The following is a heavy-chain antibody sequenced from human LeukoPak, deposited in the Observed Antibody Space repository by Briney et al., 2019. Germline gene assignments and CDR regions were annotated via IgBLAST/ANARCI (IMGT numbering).Heavy chain of an antibody. Sequence: SETLSLTCTVSGGSISSNFYYWGWIRQPPGEGLEWIATIYYSGSTYYNPSLKSRVTISVDTSKNQFSLKLSSVTAADTAVYYCARGSSWYRGEYFQHWGQGTLVTVSS. CDR3: ARGSSWYRGEYFQH. J-gene: IGHJ1*01. D-gene: IGHD6-13*01. CDR2: IYYSGST. V-gene: IGHV4-39*01. CDR1: GGSISSNFYY.